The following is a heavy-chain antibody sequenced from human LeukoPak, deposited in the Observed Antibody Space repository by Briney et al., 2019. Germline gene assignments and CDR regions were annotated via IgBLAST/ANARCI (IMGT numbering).Heavy chain of an antibody. CDR1: GFTFSSYG. CDR3: AKAGVELATISPFDI. D-gene: IGHD5-24*01. Sequence: GGSLRLFCAASGFTFSSYGVSWVRQTPGKGLEWVSAISGSGNNTYYADSVKGRFTISRDNSKNTLYLQMNSLRAEDTAVYYCAKAGVELATISPFDIWGQGTMVTVSP. CDR2: ISGSGNNT. V-gene: IGHV3-23*01. J-gene: IGHJ3*02.